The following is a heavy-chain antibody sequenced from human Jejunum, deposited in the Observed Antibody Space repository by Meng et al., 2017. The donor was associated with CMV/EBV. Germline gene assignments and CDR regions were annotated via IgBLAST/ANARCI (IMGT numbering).Heavy chain of an antibody. D-gene: IGHD3-3*01. V-gene: IGHV3-7*01. Sequence: AASGFIFSSNSMTWVRQAPGKGLEWVANIKDDGSEKYYVDSVKGRFTISRDNAKNSLYLQMNSLRVEDTAVYYCARGDYDFWGGYWGQGTLVTVSS. J-gene: IGHJ4*02. CDR2: IKDDGSEK. CDR1: GFIFSSNS. CDR3: ARGDYDFWGGY.